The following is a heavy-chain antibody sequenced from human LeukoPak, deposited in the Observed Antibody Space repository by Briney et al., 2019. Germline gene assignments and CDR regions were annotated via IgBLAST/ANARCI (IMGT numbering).Heavy chain of an antibody. Sequence: GGSLRLSCAASGFTFSSYGMHWVRQAPGKGLEWVAFIRYDGSNEYYADSVRGRFTISRDNSKNTLYLQMNSLRAEDTAVYSCAKDRGLITYYFDYWGQGTLVTVSS. CDR1: GFTFSSYG. V-gene: IGHV3-30*02. J-gene: IGHJ4*02. D-gene: IGHD1-20*01. CDR2: IRYDGSNE. CDR3: AKDRGLITYYFDY.